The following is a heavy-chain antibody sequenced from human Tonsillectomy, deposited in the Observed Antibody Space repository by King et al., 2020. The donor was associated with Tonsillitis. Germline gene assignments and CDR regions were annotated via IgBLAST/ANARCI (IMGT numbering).Heavy chain of an antibody. Sequence: QLQESGPGLVKPSETLSLTCTVSGGPISSYYWSWIRQPAGKGLEWIGRIYTSGSTNYNPSLKSRVTMSVDTSKNQFSLKLSSVTAADTAVYYCAREAAAATGDCFDPWGQGTLVTVSS. CDR3: AREAAAATGDCFDP. D-gene: IGHD6-13*01. V-gene: IGHV4-4*07. J-gene: IGHJ5*02. CDR2: IYTSGST. CDR1: GGPISSYY.